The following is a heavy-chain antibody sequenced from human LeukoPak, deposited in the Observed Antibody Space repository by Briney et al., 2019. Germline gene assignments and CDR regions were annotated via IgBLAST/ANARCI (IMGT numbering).Heavy chain of an antibody. CDR3: ARGLGFDY. CDR1: GYTLTELS. D-gene: IGHD7-27*01. Sequence: ASVKVSCKVSGYTLTELSMHWVRQAPGQGLEWMGWISAYNGNTNYAQKLQGRVTMTTDTSTSTAYMELRSLRSDDTAVYYCARGLGFDYWGQGTLVTVSS. V-gene: IGHV1-18*01. J-gene: IGHJ4*02. CDR2: ISAYNGNT.